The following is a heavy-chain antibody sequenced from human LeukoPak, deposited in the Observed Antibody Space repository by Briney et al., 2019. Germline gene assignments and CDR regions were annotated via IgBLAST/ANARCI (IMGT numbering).Heavy chain of an antibody. Sequence: SETLSLTCTVSGGSMHRYYWSWIRQPAGKGLEWIGRIYTSGCTNYNPSLKSRVTMSVDTSKNQFSLKLSSVTAADTAVYYCARDASIAAAGDNWFDPWGQGTLVTVSP. CDR1: GGSMHRYY. D-gene: IGHD6-13*01. CDR3: ARDASIAAAGDNWFDP. V-gene: IGHV4-4*07. J-gene: IGHJ5*02. CDR2: IYTSGCT.